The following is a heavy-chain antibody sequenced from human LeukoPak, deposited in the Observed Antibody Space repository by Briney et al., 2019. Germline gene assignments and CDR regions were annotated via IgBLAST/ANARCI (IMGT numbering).Heavy chain of an antibody. V-gene: IGHV1-24*01. CDR1: GYTLTELS. CDR3: ATWIQLWSTGTFDY. J-gene: IGHJ4*02. D-gene: IGHD5-18*01. CDR2: FDPEDGET. Sequence: ASVKVSCKVSGYTLTELSMHWVRQAPGKGLEWMGGFDPEDGETIYAQKFQGRVTMTEDTSTDTAYVELSSLRSEDTAVYYCATWIQLWSTGTFDYWGQGTLVTVSS.